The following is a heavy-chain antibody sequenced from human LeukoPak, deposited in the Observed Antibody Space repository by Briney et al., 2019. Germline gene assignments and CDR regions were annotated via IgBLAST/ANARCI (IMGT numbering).Heavy chain of an antibody. Sequence: GGSLRLSCAASGFALSSHWMTWVRQVPGRGPEWVANANRDGSETYYLDSVKGRFTIPKDNAKNSLYLQMNSLRAEDTALYHCARNNGMDVWGQGTTVIVSS. CDR3: ARNNGMDV. CDR1: GFALSSHW. CDR2: ANRDGSET. V-gene: IGHV3-7*03. J-gene: IGHJ6*02.